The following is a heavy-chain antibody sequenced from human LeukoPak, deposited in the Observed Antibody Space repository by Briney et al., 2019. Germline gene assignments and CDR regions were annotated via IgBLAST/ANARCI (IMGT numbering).Heavy chain of an antibody. CDR2: IGRAGDT. J-gene: IGHJ5*02. Sequence: GGSLRLSCAASGFTFSSYDMHWVRQGIGKGLEWVSGIGRAGDTYYAGSVKGRFTISRENAKNSLYLQMNSLRAGDTAVYYCTRGTDGFDPWGQGTLVTVSS. CDR1: GFTFSSYD. V-gene: IGHV3-13*01. CDR3: TRGTDGFDP.